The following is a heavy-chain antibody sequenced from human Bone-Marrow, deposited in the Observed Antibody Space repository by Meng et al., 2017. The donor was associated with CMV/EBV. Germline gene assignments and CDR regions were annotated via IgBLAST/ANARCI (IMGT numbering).Heavy chain of an antibody. D-gene: IGHD3-10*01. CDR1: GYSFTSLW. CDR2: IFPRDSDT. J-gene: IGHJ5*02. CDR3: ARRARGGFSFDP. V-gene: IGHV5-51*01. Sequence: GGSLRLSCTGTGYSFTSLWIGWVRQMPGKGLEWMGLIFPRDSDTRYSPSFQGQVTFSADKSINTAYLQWGSLEASDTAMYYCARRARGGFSFDPWGQGTLVTVSS.